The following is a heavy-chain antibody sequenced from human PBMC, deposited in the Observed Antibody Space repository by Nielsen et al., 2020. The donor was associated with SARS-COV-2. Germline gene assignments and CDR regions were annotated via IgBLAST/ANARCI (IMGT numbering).Heavy chain of an antibody. Sequence: LSLTCSVSGASISSSSWSWVRQAPGKGLEWVPGISWNSGSIGYAHSVKGRFTISRDNAKNSLYLQMNSLRAEDTALYYCAKDSHPYGGPFDYWGQGTLVTVSS. CDR1: GASISSSS. V-gene: IGHV3-9*01. J-gene: IGHJ4*02. CDR2: ISWNSGSI. D-gene: IGHD4-23*01. CDR3: AKDSHPYGGPFDY.